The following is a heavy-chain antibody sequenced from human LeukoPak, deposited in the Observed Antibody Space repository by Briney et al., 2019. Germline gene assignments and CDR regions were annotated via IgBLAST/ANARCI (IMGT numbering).Heavy chain of an antibody. CDR3: ASSRRDTANYYMDV. J-gene: IGHJ6*03. CDR2: ISSSSSYI. CDR1: GFTFSSYS. V-gene: IGHV3-21*01. D-gene: IGHD5-18*01. Sequence: PGGSLRLSCAASGFTFSSYSMNWVRQAPGKGLEWVSSISSSSSYIYYADSVKGRFTISRDNAKNSLYLQMNSLRAEDTAVYYCASSRRDTANYYMDVWGKGTTVTVSS.